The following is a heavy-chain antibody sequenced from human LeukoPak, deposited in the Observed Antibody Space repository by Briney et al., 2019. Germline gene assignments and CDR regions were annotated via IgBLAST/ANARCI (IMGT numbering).Heavy chain of an antibody. CDR2: ISGSGGST. CDR3: AKDKGRYSSGWWMDY. Sequence: GSLRLSCAASGLTFSSYAMSWVRQAPGEGLEWVSAISGSGGSTYYADSVKGRFTISRDNSKNTLYLQMNSLRAEDTAVYYCAKDKGRYSSGWWMDYWGQGTLVTVSS. J-gene: IGHJ4*02. CDR1: GLTFSSYA. D-gene: IGHD6-19*01. V-gene: IGHV3-23*01.